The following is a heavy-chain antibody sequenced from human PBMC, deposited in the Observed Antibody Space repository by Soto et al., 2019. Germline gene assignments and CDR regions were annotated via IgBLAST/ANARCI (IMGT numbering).Heavy chain of an antibody. CDR2: ITSRSSTI. CDR1: VFTFSTYS. D-gene: IGHD3-3*01. J-gene: IGHJ4*02. V-gene: IGHV3-48*02. CDR3: VRDNGGNDFCSGYYSGFDY. Sequence: DVQLGGSGGGLVQPGGSLRISCAASVFTFSTYSMHWVSPAPGNGLEWISYITSRSSTIFYADSVKGRFPISRDTAKNSLYLQMNSLRDEDTAVYYCVRDNGGNDFCSGYYSGFDYWGQGTLATVSS.